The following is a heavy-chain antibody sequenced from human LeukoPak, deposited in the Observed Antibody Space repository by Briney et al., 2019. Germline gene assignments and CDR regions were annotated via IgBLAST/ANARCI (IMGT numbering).Heavy chain of an antibody. J-gene: IGHJ2*01. Sequence: GRSLRLSCAASGFTFSSYGMHWVRQAPGKGLEWVAVIWYDGSNKFYADSVKGRFTISGDNSKNTLYLQMTSLRAEDTAVYYCARCDASWYFDLWGRGTLVTVSS. CDR2: IWYDGSNK. CDR3: ARCDASWYFDL. CDR1: GFTFSSYG. V-gene: IGHV3-33*01.